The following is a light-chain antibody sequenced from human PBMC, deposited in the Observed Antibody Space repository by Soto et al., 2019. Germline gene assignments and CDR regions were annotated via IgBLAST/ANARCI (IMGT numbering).Light chain of an antibody. J-gene: IGLJ2*01. CDR1: SGDIGAYDF. CDR2: DVS. V-gene: IGLV2-14*01. CDR3: NSGTSYAGSRPLL. Sequence: QSALTQPASVSGSLGQSITISCTGTSGDIGAYDFVAWYQQHPGRAPKLVIYDVSNRPSGLSNRFSGSKSGNSASLTISGLQAEDEDDYYCNSGTSYAGSRPLLFGGGTKLTVL.